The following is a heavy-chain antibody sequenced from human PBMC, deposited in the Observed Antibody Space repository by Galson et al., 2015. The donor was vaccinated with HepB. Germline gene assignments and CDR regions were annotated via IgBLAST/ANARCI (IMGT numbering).Heavy chain of an antibody. CDR2: IYTSGST. Sequence: TLSLTCTVSGGSISSGSYYWSWIRQPAGKGLEWIGRIYTSGSTNYNPSLKSRVTISVDTSKNQFSLKLSYVTAADTAVYYCARGQRILTGYYLGYWGQGTLVTVSS. J-gene: IGHJ4*02. CDR1: GGSISSGSYY. CDR3: ARGQRILTGYYLGY. D-gene: IGHD3-9*01. V-gene: IGHV4-61*02.